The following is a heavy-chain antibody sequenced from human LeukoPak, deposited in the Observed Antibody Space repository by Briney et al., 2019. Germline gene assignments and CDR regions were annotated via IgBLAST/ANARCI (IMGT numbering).Heavy chain of an antibody. CDR3: ASGTGWIFDS. CDR1: GFTFSTHW. J-gene: IGHJ4*02. Sequence: GGSLRLSCAASGFTFSTHWMIWVRQPPGKGLEWVANINQDGSGTNYVDSVKGRFTISRDNAKNSLYLQMNSLRAEDTAVYYCASGTGWIFDSWGQGTLVTVCS. CDR2: INQDGSGT. V-gene: IGHV3-7*01. D-gene: IGHD6-19*01.